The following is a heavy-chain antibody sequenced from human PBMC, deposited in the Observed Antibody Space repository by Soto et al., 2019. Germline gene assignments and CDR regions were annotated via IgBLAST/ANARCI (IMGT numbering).Heavy chain of an antibody. CDR1: GFTVSSNY. V-gene: IGHV3-66*04. D-gene: IGHD1-20*01. J-gene: IGHJ6*02. Sequence: GGSLRLSCAASGFTVSSNYMSWVRQAPGKGLEWVSVIYSGGSTYYADSVKGRFTISRDNSKNTLYLQMNSLRAEDTAVYYCATPLVTGTSYYYGMDVWGQGTTVTVSS. CDR2: IYSGGST. CDR3: ATPLVTGTSYYYGMDV.